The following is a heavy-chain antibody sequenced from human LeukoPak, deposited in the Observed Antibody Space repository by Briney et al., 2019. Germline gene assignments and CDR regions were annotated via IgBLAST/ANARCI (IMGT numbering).Heavy chain of an antibody. V-gene: IGHV3-23*01. D-gene: IGHD6-13*01. J-gene: IGHJ4*02. CDR3: AKAVAAAANPSLFDY. CDR1: GFTLSSYA. Sequence: GGSLRLSCAASGFTLSSYAMSWVRQAPGKGLEWVSAISGSGVSTYYTDSVKGQFTISRDNSKNTLYLQMNSLRAEDTAVYYCAKAVAAAANPSLFDYWGQGTLVTVSS. CDR2: ISGSGVST.